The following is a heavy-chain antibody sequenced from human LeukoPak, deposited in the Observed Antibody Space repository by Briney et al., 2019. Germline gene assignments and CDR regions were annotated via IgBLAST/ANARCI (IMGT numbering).Heavy chain of an antibody. Sequence: SEALSVTCTVSGGSISRYYWSWIRQPPRKGLEWIGYIYYSGSTNYNPSLKSRVTISVDTSKNQCSLKLSSVTAADTAVYYCARDTVVVPAAMRGYGMDVWGQGTTVTVSS. D-gene: IGHD2-2*01. CDR2: IYYSGST. CDR1: GGSISRYY. J-gene: IGHJ6*02. CDR3: ARDTVVVPAAMRGYGMDV. V-gene: IGHV4-59*01.